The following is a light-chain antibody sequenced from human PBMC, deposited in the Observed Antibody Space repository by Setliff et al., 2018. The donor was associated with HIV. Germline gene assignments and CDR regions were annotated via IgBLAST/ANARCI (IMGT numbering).Light chain of an antibody. CDR3: SSYAITNTLP. Sequence: QSVLTQPASVSGSPGQSITISCTGTSSDVGVYNYVSWYQQHPGKAPKLIIYEVRNRPSGVSNRFSGSKSGNTASLTISGLQAEDEGDYYCSSYAITNTLPFGTGTKVTVL. CDR2: EVR. J-gene: IGLJ1*01. V-gene: IGLV2-14*01. CDR1: SSDVGVYNY.